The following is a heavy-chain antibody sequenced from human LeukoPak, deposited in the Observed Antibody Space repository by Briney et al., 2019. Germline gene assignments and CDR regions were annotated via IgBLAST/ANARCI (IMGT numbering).Heavy chain of an antibody. Sequence: PGRSLRLSCAASGFTFSSYGMHWVRQAPGKGLEWVAVISYDGSNKYYADSVKGRFTISRDNSKNTLYLQMNSLRAGDTAVYYCAKQTYGGGSYYYYYYMDVWGKGTTVTVSS. V-gene: IGHV3-30*18. J-gene: IGHJ6*03. CDR3: AKQTYGGGSYYYYYYMDV. D-gene: IGHD1-26*01. CDR2: ISYDGSNK. CDR1: GFTFSSYG.